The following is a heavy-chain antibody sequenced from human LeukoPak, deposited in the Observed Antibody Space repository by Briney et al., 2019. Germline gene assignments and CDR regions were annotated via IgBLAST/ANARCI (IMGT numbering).Heavy chain of an antibody. Sequence: GGSLRLSCEASGFTFSTYAMSWVRQAPGKGLEWVANIKQDGSEKYYVDSVKGRFTISRDNAKNSLYLQMNSLRAEDTAVYYCARDITIVPPSDYWGQGTLVTVSS. CDR2: IKQDGSEK. D-gene: IGHD6-6*01. CDR1: GFTFSTYA. J-gene: IGHJ4*02. V-gene: IGHV3-7*01. CDR3: ARDITIVPPSDY.